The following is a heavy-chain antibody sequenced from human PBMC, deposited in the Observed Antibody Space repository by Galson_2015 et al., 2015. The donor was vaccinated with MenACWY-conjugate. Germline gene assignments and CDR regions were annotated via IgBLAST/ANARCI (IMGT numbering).Heavy chain of an antibody. D-gene: IGHD3-9*01. V-gene: IGHV5-51*01. CDR3: ARAPYYDILTGYGYFDY. J-gene: IGHJ4*02. CDR2: IYPGESDT. Sequence: QSGAEVKKPGESLKISCKGSGYSFTSYWIGWVRQMPGKGLEWMGIIYPGESDTRYSPSFQGQVTISADKSISTAYLQWSSLKASDTAMYYCARAPYYDILTGYGYFDYWGQGTLVTVSS. CDR1: GYSFTSYW.